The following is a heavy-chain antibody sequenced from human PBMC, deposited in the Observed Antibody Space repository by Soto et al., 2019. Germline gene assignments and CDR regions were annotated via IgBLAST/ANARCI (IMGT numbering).Heavy chain of an antibody. CDR1: GYSISSGYY. CDR2: IYHGGST. CDR3: ARVGPWVPYYYDSSPYTFENWFDP. D-gene: IGHD3-22*01. J-gene: IGHJ5*02. Sequence: SETLSLTCAVSGYSISSGYYWCFLRQPPGKGLECIGSIYHGGSTYYNPSLNSRVTLSIDMTNNHVSLILNSVTAADTAVYYCARVGPWVPYYYDSSPYTFENWFDPWGQRTLVTVSS. V-gene: IGHV4-38-2*01.